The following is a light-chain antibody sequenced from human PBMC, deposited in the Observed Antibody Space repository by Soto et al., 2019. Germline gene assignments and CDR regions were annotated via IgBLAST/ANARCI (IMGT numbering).Light chain of an antibody. Sequence: IQLTQSPSSLSASVGDRVTITCRAGQAISFYVAWYQQRPGRAPQLLIYAASALQTGVPSRFSGSGSGTDFTLTITSLQPEDSGTYYCQHPKWAFGQGTTVEI. J-gene: IGKJ1*01. CDR1: QAISFY. CDR2: AAS. CDR3: QHPKWA. V-gene: IGKV1-9*01.